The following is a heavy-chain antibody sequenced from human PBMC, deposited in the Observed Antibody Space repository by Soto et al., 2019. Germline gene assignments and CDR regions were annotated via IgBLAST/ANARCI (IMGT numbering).Heavy chain of an antibody. CDR2: FDPEDGET. CDR1: GYTLTELS. J-gene: IGHJ6*02. D-gene: IGHD1-7*01. V-gene: IGHV1-24*01. Sequence: QVQLVQSGAEVKKPGASVKVSCKVSGYTLTELSKHWVRQAPGKGLEWMGGFDPEDGETIYAQKFQGRVTMTEDTSTDTAYMELSSLRSEDTAVYYCATDSWYNWNYGYYYGMDVWGQGTTVTVSS. CDR3: ATDSWYNWNYGYYYGMDV.